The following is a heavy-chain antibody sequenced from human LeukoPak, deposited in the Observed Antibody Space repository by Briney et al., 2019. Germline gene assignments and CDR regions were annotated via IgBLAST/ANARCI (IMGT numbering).Heavy chain of an antibody. D-gene: IGHD3-22*01. CDR1: GFTFSSYA. CDR2: ISGSGSST. J-gene: IGHJ5*02. V-gene: IGHV3-23*01. Sequence: PWGSLRLSCAASGFTFSSYAMSWVRQAPGKGLEWVSGISGSGSSTYYADSVKSRFTISRDNSKNTLYLQMSSLRGEDTAVYYCAKDRDNYYETSRFDPWGQGTLVTVSS. CDR3: AKDRDNYYETSRFDP.